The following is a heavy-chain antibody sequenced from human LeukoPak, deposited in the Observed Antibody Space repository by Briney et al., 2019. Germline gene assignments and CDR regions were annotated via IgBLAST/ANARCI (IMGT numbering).Heavy chain of an antibody. CDR2: INQSEST. J-gene: IGHJ4*02. V-gene: IGHV4-34*01. Sequence: PSETLSLTCAVCGGSFRGYYWRWLRQPPGKGREWIGEINQSESTNYTPSLKSRVTISVDTSKNQFSLKLSSVTAADTAVYYCARGWYCSSTSCYGIDYWGQGTLVTVSS. D-gene: IGHD2-2*01. CDR3: ARGWYCSSTSCYGIDY. CDR1: GGSFRGYY.